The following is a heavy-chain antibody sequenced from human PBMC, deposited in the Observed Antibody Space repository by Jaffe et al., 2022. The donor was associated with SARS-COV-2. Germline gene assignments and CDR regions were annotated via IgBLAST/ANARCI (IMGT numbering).Heavy chain of an antibody. J-gene: IGHJ6*02. D-gene: IGHD3-10*01. Sequence: QVQLQESGPGLVKPSETLSLTCTVSGGSISSYYWSWIRQPPGKGLEWIGYIYYSGSTNYNPSLKSRVTISVDTSKNQFSLKLSSVTAADTAVYYCARGIYYGSVNGMDVWGQGTTVTVSS. CDR1: GGSISSYY. V-gene: IGHV4-59*01. CDR2: IYYSGST. CDR3: ARGIYYGSVNGMDV.